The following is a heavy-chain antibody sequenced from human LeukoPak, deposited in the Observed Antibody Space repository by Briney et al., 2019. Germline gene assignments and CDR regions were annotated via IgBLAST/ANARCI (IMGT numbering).Heavy chain of an antibody. D-gene: IGHD4-23*01. J-gene: IGHJ4*02. CDR2: ISYDGSNE. CDR3: ARDYGGSSPFDY. CDR1: GFTFSSYV. V-gene: IGHV3-30*04. Sequence: GGSLRLSCAASGFTFSSYVMHWVRQAPGKGLEWVAIISYDGSNEYYADSVKGRFTISRDNAKNSLYLQMNSLRAEDTAVYYCARDYGGSSPFDYWGQGTLVTVSS.